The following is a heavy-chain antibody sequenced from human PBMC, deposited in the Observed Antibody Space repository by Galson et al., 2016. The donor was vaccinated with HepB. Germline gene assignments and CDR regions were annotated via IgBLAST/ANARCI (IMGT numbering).Heavy chain of an antibody. D-gene: IGHD2-21*02. CDR2: INQSGNT. CDR1: GGSFSGYY. J-gene: IGHJ4*02. CDR3: ARAVSGFKYCGGDCYLFRNYFDY. Sequence: SETLSLTCAVYGGSFSGYYWGWIRQPPGKGLEWIGEINQSGNTNYQPSLKSRVTMSIDTSNNQFSLKLSSVTAADTAVYYCARAVSGFKYCGGDCYLFRNYFDYWDQGTLVTVSS. V-gene: IGHV4-34*01.